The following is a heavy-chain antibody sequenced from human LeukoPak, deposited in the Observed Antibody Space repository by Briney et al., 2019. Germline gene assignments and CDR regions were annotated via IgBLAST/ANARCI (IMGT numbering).Heavy chain of an antibody. D-gene: IGHD6-19*01. J-gene: IGHJ4*02. V-gene: IGHV4-59*08. Sequence: KPSETLSLTCTVSGGSISSDYWTWIRQPPTKGLEWIGYIYYNGATSYNPSHKSRVTMSVDTSKKHFSLKMTSVTAADTAVYYCARYGGSGWVIDNWGQGTLVTVSS. CDR3: ARYGGSGWVIDN. CDR2: IYYNGAT. CDR1: GGSISSDY.